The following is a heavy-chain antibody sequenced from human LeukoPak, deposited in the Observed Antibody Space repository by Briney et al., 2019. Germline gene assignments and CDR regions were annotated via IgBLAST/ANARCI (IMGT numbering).Heavy chain of an antibody. J-gene: IGHJ6*02. CDR1: GGTFSSYA. Sequence: SVKVSCKASGGTFSSYAISWVRQAPGQGLEWMGGIIPIFGTANCAQKFQGRVTITADESTSTAYMELSSLRSEDTAVYYCARDQGPGGYYYGMDVWGQGTTVTVSS. V-gene: IGHV1-69*13. D-gene: IGHD3-16*01. CDR3: ARDQGPGGYYYGMDV. CDR2: IIPIFGTA.